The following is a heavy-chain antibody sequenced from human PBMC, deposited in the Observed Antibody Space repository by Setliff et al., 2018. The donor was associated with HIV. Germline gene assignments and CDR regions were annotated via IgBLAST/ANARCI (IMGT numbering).Heavy chain of an antibody. CDR2: IYTSGST. J-gene: IGHJ5*01. CDR1: GGSISSGSYF. CDR3: ARIGSGWSVGWFDS. V-gene: IGHV4-61*02. D-gene: IGHD6-13*01. Sequence: SETLSLTCTVSGGSISSGSYFWTWIRQPAGKGLEWIGRIYTSGSTNYNPSLKSRVTISVDTSKNQFSLKLRSVTAADTAVYYCARIGSGWSVGWFDSWGQGTPVTVSS.